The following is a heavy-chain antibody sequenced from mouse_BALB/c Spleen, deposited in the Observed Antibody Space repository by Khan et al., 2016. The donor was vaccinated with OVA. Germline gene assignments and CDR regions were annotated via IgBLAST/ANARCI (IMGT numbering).Heavy chain of an antibody. Sequence: QVQLQQSGPELMKPGASVKMSCKASGYIFIDYVISWVKQRTGQGLEWIGEIYPGSGRTYYNERFKGKATLTADKSSNTAYMQPSSLTSEDSAVYFCARSYDGAWFAYWGQGTPVTVSA. J-gene: IGHJ3*01. CDR3: ARSYDGAWFAY. CDR1: GYIFIDYV. CDR2: IYPGSGRT. V-gene: IGHV1-77*01. D-gene: IGHD1-1*01.